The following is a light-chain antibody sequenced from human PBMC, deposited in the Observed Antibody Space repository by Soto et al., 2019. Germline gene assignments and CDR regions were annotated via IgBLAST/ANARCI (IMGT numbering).Light chain of an antibody. J-gene: IGKJ3*01. CDR3: QQYGSSPWIT. V-gene: IGKV3-20*01. Sequence: EIVLTQSPGTLSLSPGERATLSCRASQSVSSSYLAWYQQKPGQAPRLLIYGASSRATGIPDRFSGSGSGTDFTHTISRLEPEDFAVYYCQQYGSSPWITFGPGTKVDIK. CDR2: GAS. CDR1: QSVSSSY.